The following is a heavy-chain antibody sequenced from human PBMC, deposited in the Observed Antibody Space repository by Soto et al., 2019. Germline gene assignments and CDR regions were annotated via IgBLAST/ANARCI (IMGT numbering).Heavy chain of an antibody. V-gene: IGHV1-3*01. J-gene: IGHJ6*03. CDR2: INAGNGNT. CDR1: GYTFTSYA. Sequence: ASVKVSCKASGYTFTSYAMHWVRQAPGQRLEWMGWINAGNGNTKYSQKFQGRVTITRDTSASTAYMELSSLRSEDTAVYYCARDRDGMVYYYYYMDVWGKGTTVTVSS. CDR3: ARDRDGMVYYYYYMDV. D-gene: IGHD2-8*01.